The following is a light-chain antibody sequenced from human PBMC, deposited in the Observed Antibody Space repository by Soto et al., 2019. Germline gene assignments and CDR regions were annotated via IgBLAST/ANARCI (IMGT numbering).Light chain of an antibody. CDR3: QQSYTTPYT. CDR2: AAS. J-gene: IGKJ2*01. Sequence: DIQMTQSPSSLSASVGDRVTITCRASQSISNFLNWYQQKPGKAPELLIYAASSLHSGVPSRFSGSVSGTNITLTISSLQPEDFATYSCQQSYTTPYTFGQGTKLEIK. V-gene: IGKV1-39*01. CDR1: QSISNF.